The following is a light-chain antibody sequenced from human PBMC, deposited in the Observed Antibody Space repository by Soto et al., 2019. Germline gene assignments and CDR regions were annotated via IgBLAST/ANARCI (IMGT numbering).Light chain of an antibody. J-gene: IGLJ1*01. CDR2: EVS. CDR3: CSYTSSSTLYV. Sequence: QSALTQPASVSGSPGQSITISCTGTSSDVGGYHYVSWYQQHPGKAPKLMIYEVSNRPSGVSNRFSGSKSGNTASLTISGLQAEDEADYYCCSYTSSSTLYVFGTGTKVTVL. CDR1: SSDVGGYHY. V-gene: IGLV2-14*01.